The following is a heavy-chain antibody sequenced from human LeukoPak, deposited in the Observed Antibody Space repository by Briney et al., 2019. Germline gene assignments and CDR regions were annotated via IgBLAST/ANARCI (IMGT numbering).Heavy chain of an antibody. CDR1: GFTFSTYG. V-gene: IGHV3-48*04. CDR2: ISSSSNSI. D-gene: IGHD3-16*02. Sequence: GGSLRLSCVASGFTFSTYGMNWVRQAPGKGLEWLSYISSSSNSIYYADSVKGRFTISRDNAKNSLYLQMNSLRAEDTAVYYCARSFYDYVWGSYPEDNDYWGQGTLVTVSS. J-gene: IGHJ4*02. CDR3: ARSFYDYVWGSYPEDNDY.